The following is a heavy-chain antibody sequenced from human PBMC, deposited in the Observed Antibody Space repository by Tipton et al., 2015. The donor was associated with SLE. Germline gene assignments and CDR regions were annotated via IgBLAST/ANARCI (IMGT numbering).Heavy chain of an antibody. J-gene: IGHJ6*03. CDR2: INHSGNT. CDR3: ARCSSGWYNIFYYYMDV. Sequence: TLSLTCAVYGGSFSGYYWSWIRQPPGKGLEWIGEINHSGNTNYNPSLKSRVTISLDTSTNQFSLKLNSVTAADTAVYYCARCSSGWYNIFYYYMDVWGKGTTVTVSS. V-gene: IGHV4-34*01. D-gene: IGHD6-19*01. CDR1: GGSFSGYY.